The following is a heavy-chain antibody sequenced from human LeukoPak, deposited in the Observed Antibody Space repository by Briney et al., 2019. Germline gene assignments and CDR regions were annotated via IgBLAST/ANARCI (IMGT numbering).Heavy chain of an antibody. CDR3: ARGLGDSGYDFLVY. D-gene: IGHD5-12*01. Sequence: PSETLSLTCAVYGGSFSGYYWNWIRQPAGEGLEWIVEINDSGNTNYNPALKTRATLSVDTTKNQFSMKLSAVTAADSAIYYCARGLGDSGYDFLVYWGQGSLVTVCS. CDR2: INDSGNT. V-gene: IGHV4-34*01. J-gene: IGHJ4*02. CDR1: GGSFSGYY.